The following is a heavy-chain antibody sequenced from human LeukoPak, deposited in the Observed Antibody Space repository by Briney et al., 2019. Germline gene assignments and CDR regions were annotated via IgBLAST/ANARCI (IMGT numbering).Heavy chain of an antibody. CDR3: TTDPIGYYDFWSGYLDYFDY. J-gene: IGHJ4*02. Sequence: GGSLRLSCAASGFTFSNAWMSWVRQAPGEGLEWVGRIKSKTDGGTTDYAAPVKGRFTISRDDSKNTLYLQMNSLKTEDTAVYYCTTDPIGYYDFWSGYLDYFDYWGQGTLVTVSS. V-gene: IGHV3-15*01. CDR2: IKSKTDGGTT. CDR1: GFTFSNAW. D-gene: IGHD3-3*01.